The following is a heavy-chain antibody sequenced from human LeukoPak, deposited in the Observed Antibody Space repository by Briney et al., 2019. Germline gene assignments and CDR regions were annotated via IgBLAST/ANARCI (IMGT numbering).Heavy chain of an antibody. D-gene: IGHD5-24*01. J-gene: IGHJ4*02. Sequence: SETLSLTCTVSGYSISAGFHWGWIRQSPGKGLEWLVSMHPTGITYYNPSLKSRVTISLDTSKNQFSLKLSSVTAADTAVYYCARDGDGYGNFDYWGQGTLVTVSS. CDR2: MHPTGIT. CDR1: GYSISAGFH. V-gene: IGHV4-38-2*02. CDR3: ARDGDGYGNFDY.